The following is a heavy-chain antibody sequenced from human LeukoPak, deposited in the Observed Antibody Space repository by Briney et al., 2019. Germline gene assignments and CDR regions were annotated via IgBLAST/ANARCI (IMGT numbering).Heavy chain of an antibody. CDR2: INHSGST. J-gene: IGHJ4*02. V-gene: IGHV4-34*01. D-gene: IGHD1-26*01. CDR1: GGSFSGYY. Sequence: SETLSLTCAVYGGSFSGYYWSWIRQPPGKGLEWIGEINHSGSTNYNPSLKSRVTISVDTSKNQFSLKLSSVTAADTTVYYCASVGNFDYWGQGTLVTVSS. CDR3: ASVGNFDY.